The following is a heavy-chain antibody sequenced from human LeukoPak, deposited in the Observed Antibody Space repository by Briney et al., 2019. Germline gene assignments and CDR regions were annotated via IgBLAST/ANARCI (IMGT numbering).Heavy chain of an antibody. CDR1: GGSISSSSYY. CDR2: IYYSGST. Sequence: PSETLSLTCTVSGGSISSSSYYWTWIRQPPGQGLEWIGSIYYSGSTYYNPSLKSRVTISVDTSKNQFSLKLSSVTAADTAVYYCARLRGYCRGGSCRPDYYYGMDVWGQGTTVTVSS. V-gene: IGHV4-39*01. CDR3: ARLRGYCRGGSCRPDYYYGMDV. D-gene: IGHD2-15*01. J-gene: IGHJ6*02.